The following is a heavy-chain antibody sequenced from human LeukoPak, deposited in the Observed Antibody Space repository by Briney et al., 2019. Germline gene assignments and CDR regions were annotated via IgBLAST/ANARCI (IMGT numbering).Heavy chain of an antibody. D-gene: IGHD4-23*01. CDR1: GGSISSGSYY. Sequence: SQTLSLTCTVSGGSISSGSYYWSWIRQPAGKGLEWIGRIYTSGSTNYNPSLKSRVTISVDTSKNQFSLKLSSVTAADTAVYYCARVGDGGNSVGFDYWGQGTLVTVSS. J-gene: IGHJ4*02. CDR3: ARVGDGGNSVGFDY. V-gene: IGHV4-61*02. CDR2: IYTSGST.